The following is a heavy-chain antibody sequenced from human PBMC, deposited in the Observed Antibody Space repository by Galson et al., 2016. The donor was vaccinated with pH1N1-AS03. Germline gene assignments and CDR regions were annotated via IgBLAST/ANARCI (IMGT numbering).Heavy chain of an antibody. Sequence: SETLSLTCTVSGGSISSTLCYWGWIRQPPGKGLEWIGGIYYSGSSYHNPSLSSRVTISVDTSKNQFSLKLSPVTAADTAVYYCARQRHILTGYSGCFDTWGHGTLVTVSS. V-gene: IGHV4-39*01. CDR3: ARQRHILTGYSGCFDT. J-gene: IGHJ5*01. CDR1: GGSISSTLCY. D-gene: IGHD3-9*01. CDR2: IYYSGSS.